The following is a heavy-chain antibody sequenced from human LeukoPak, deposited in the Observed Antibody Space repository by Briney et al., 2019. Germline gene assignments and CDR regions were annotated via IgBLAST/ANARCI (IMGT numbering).Heavy chain of an antibody. J-gene: IGHJ4*02. CDR2: ISGSGGST. CDR1: GFTLSSFA. V-gene: IGHV3-23*01. Sequence: GGSLRLSCAASGFTLSSFAMSWVRQAPGKGLEWVSAISGSGGSTYYTDSVKGRFTISRDKSKNTLYLQMNSLRADDTAVYYCAKDRDLTGDRKPGYFDCWGRGTLVTVSS. D-gene: IGHD7-27*01. CDR3: AKDRDLTGDRKPGYFDC.